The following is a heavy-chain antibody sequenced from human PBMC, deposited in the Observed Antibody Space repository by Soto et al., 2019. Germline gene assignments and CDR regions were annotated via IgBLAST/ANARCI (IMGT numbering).Heavy chain of an antibody. CDR3: ARMAGPWYFEL. J-gene: IGHJ2*01. V-gene: IGHV4-34*01. Sequence: WTWIRQPPGKGLEWIGEINHSGSSNYNPPLKSRVTMSLDTSRNQFSLSLNSVTAADTAVYYCARMAGPWYFELWGRGTLVTVSS. CDR2: INHSGSS.